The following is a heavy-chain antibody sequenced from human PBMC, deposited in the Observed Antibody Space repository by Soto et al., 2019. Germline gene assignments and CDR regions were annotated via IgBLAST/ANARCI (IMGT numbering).Heavy chain of an antibody. V-gene: IGHV6-1*01. CDR3: ARGEQYSGRIFDY. D-gene: IGHD1-26*01. CDR2: SYYRSKWYY. J-gene: IGHJ4*01. CDR1: GDSVSSNSAG. Sequence: SQTLSLTCAITGDSVSSNSAGWSWVRQSPSRGLEWLGRSYYRSKWYYEYAVSVRGRITINPDTSKNQYSLQLNSVTPEDTAVYFCARGEQYSGRIFDYWGQGTLVTVSS.